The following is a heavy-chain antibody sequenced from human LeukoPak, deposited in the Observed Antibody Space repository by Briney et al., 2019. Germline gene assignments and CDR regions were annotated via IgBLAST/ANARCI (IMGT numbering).Heavy chain of an antibody. J-gene: IGHJ6*03. CDR1: GFTFSSYA. V-gene: IGHV3-23*01. CDR3: AKDNGSGYSYYYYYYMDV. Sequence: GGSLRLSCAASGFTFSSYAMSWVRQAPGKGLEWVSDISGSGGSTYYADSVKGRFTISRDNSKNTLYLQMNSLRAEDTAVYYCAKDNGSGYSYYYYYYMDVWGKGTTVTVSS. D-gene: IGHD3-3*01. CDR2: ISGSGGST.